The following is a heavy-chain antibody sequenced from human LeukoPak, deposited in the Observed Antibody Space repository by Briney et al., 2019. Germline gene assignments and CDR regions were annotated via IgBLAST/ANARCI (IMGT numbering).Heavy chain of an antibody. Sequence: GGSLRLSCAASGFTFSSYGMHWVRQAPGKGLEWVAVIWYDGSNKYYADSVKGRFTISRDNSKNTLYLQMNSLRAEDTAVYYCARDSYYDGSGYYYPLGFFDYWGQGTLVTVSS. CDR3: ARDSYYDGSGYYYPLGFFDY. CDR2: IWYDGSNK. V-gene: IGHV3-33*01. J-gene: IGHJ4*02. CDR1: GFTFSSYG. D-gene: IGHD3-22*01.